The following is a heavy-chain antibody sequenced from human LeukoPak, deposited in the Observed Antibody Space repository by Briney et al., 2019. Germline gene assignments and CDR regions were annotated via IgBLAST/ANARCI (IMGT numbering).Heavy chain of an antibody. V-gene: IGHV4-39*01. CDR3: ARRCSSTSCYNTLPFDY. D-gene: IGHD2-2*02. CDR2: IYYSGST. J-gene: IGHJ4*02. CDR1: GGSISSSSYY. Sequence: KPSETLSLTCTVSGGSISSSSYYWGWIRQPPGKGLEWIGSIYYSGSTYYNPSLKSRVTISVATSKNQFSLKLSSVTAADTAVYYCARRCSSTSCYNTLPFDYWGQGTLVTVSS.